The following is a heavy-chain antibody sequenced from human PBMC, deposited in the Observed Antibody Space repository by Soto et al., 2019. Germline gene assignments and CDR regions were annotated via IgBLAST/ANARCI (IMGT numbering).Heavy chain of an antibody. D-gene: IGHD2-8*01. Sequence: HPGGSLRLSCAASGFTVSSNYMSWVRQAPGKGLEWVSVIYSGGSTYYADSVKGRFTISRDNSKNTLYLQMNSLRAEDTAVYYCARDYQKTMLRVPYYYYGMDVWGRGTTVTVSS. J-gene: IGHJ6*02. V-gene: IGHV3-53*01. CDR1: GFTVSSNY. CDR3: ARDYQKTMLRVPYYYYGMDV. CDR2: IYSGGST.